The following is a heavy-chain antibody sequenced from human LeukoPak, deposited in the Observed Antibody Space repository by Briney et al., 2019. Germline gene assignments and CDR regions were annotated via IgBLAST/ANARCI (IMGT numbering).Heavy chain of an antibody. D-gene: IGHD3-10*02. CDR1: GFTFSRHE. J-gene: IGHJ4*02. Sequence: GGSLRLSCAASGFTFSRHEMNWVRQAPGKGLEWVSYISISGSTIYYADSVKGRFTISRDNARNSLHLQMNSLRGEDTALYYCASGEVFGGLFDVYWGQGTLVTVSS. CDR3: ASGEVFGGLFDVY. CDR2: ISISGSTI. V-gene: IGHV3-48*03.